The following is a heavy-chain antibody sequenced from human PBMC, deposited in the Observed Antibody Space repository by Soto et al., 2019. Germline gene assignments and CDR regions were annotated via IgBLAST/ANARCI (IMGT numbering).Heavy chain of an antibody. J-gene: IGHJ6*02. V-gene: IGHV3-74*01. D-gene: IGHD3-10*01. CDR1: GFTSSYYW. CDR2: IKSDGSST. CDR3: ARSVRSGSFPYYYYAMDV. Sequence: GGSLRLSCAASGFTSSYYWMHWVRQAPGKGLVWVSRIKSDGSSTSYADSVKGRFTISRDNAKNTLDLQMHGLRAEDMAVYYCARSVRSGSFPYYYYAMDVWGQGTTVTVSS.